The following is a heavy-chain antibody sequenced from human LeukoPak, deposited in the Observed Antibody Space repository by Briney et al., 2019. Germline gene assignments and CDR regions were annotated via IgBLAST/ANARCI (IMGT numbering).Heavy chain of an antibody. CDR3: ARGVPSSWSGDEYFQH. CDR2: LNPNSGDT. D-gene: IGHD6-13*01. Sequence: GASVKVSCKASGYTFTSYGISWVRQATGQEPEWMAWLNPNSGDTGFAQKFQGRLTITRDTSINTAYMELSSLRSEDTAVYYCARGVPSSWSGDEYFQHWGQGTLVTVSS. V-gene: IGHV1-8*03. CDR1: GYTFTSYG. J-gene: IGHJ1*01.